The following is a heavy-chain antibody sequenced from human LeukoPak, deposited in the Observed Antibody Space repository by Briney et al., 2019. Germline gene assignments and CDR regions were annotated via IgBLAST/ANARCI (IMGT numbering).Heavy chain of an antibody. CDR1: GGSISSDY. CDR2: MYNSGST. V-gene: IGHV4-59*08. D-gene: IGHD1-20*01. CDR3: ARSYNWNEVGFDY. J-gene: IGHJ4*02. Sequence: SETLSLTCTVSGGSISSDYWSWIRQPPGKGLEWIGYMYNSGSTNYNPSLKSRVTISVDTSKNQFSLKLSSVTAADTAMYYCARSYNWNEVGFDYWGQGTLVTVSS.